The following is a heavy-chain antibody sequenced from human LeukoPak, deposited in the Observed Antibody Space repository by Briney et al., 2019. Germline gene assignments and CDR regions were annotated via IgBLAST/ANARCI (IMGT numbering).Heavy chain of an antibody. V-gene: IGHV3-23*01. CDR2: ISGSGDTT. CDR1: GFTFSNLA. Sequence: GGSLSLSCAASGFTFSNLAMTWVRQAPGKGLEWVSSISGSGDTTYYADSVKGRFTISRDNSKNTLYLQMSTLRAEDTAIYYCAKDQRGTPNYRYYFDSWGQGTLVTVSS. D-gene: IGHD5-24*01. CDR3: AKDQRGTPNYRYYFDS. J-gene: IGHJ4*02.